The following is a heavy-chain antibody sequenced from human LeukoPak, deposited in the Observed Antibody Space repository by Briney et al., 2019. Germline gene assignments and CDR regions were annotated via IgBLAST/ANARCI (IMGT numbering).Heavy chain of an antibody. J-gene: IGHJ4*02. CDR1: GFTFSNAW. CDR3: TTDSGYNWNYGRSADY. Sequence: GKSLRLSCAASGFTFSNAWMSWVRQAPGKGLEWVGRIKSKTDGGTTDYAAPVKGRFTISRDDSKNTLYLQMNSLKTEDTAVYYCTTDSGYNWNYGRSADYWGQGTLVTVSS. V-gene: IGHV3-15*01. D-gene: IGHD1-7*01. CDR2: IKSKTDGGTT.